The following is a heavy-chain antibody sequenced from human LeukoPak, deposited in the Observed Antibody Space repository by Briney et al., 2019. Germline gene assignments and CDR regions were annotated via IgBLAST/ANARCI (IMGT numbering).Heavy chain of an antibody. J-gene: IGHJ4*02. D-gene: IGHD3-22*01. V-gene: IGHV3-23*01. CDR3: AKGKGDSSGYYYSSFDY. Sequence: GGSLRLSCAASGFTFSSYAMSWVRQAPGKGLEWVSAISGSGGSTYYADSVKGRFTISRDNSKNTLYLQMNSPRAEDTAVYYCAKGKGDSSGYYYSSFDYWGQGTLVTVSS. CDR1: GFTFSSYA. CDR2: ISGSGGST.